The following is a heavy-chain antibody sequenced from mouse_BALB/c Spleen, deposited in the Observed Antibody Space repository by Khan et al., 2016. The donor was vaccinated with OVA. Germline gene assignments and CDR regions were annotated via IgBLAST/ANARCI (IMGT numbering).Heavy chain of an antibody. V-gene: IGHV3-1*02. J-gene: IGHJ2*01. Sequence: EVQLQESGPGLVKPSQSLSITCSVTGYSITSGYGWYWTRQFPGNKLEWLGYISYSACTNYNPAVKIRITIARDTSKIQFVLQLNSVATEDTATYYCARTARIEYWGQGTTLTVSS. CDR3: ARTARIEY. CDR1: GYSITSGYG. D-gene: IGHD3-3*01. CDR2: ISYSACT.